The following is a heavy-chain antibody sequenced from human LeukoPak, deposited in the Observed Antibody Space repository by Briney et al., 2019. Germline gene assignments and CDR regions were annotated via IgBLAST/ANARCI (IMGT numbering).Heavy chain of an antibody. CDR1: VGTSRSYA. CDR3: ARVGRPQLAYNYDAFDI. CDR2: IIPIFGAA. V-gene: IGHV1-69*05. J-gene: IGHJ3*02. Sequence: GASVKVSCKASVGTSRSYAISWGREAPGQGLEWMGGIIPIFGAANYAQKFQGRVTITTDDSTSTAYMELRSLRSEDTAVYYCARVGRPQLAYNYDAFDIWGQGTMVTVSS. D-gene: IGHD5-24*01.